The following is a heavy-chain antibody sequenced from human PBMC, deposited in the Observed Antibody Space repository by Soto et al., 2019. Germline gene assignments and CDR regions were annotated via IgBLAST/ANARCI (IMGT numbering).Heavy chain of an antibody. Sequence: SETLSLTCTVSGSSINSSGYYWGWIRQPPGKGLEWIGSMFYGVSTYYNPSLKSRVTVSVDTSTNQFSLNLRSVTAADTAVYYCARLPSRHLVDYWGQGTLVTVSS. D-gene: IGHD3-3*02. J-gene: IGHJ4*02. CDR3: ARLPSRHLVDY. V-gene: IGHV4-39*01. CDR1: GSSINSSGYY. CDR2: MFYGVST.